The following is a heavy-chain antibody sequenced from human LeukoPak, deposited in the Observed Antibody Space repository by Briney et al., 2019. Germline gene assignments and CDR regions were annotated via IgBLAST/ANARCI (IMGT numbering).Heavy chain of an antibody. CDR2: ISAYNGNT. D-gene: IGHD3-22*01. J-gene: IGHJ4*02. V-gene: IGHV1-18*01. Sequence: ASVKVSCKASGYTFTSYGISWVRQAHGQGLEWMGWISAYNGNTNYAQKLQGRVTMTTDTSTSTAYMELRSLRSDDTALYYCARDPVRAYDSSGYYRYFDYWGQGTLVTVSS. CDR3: ARDPVRAYDSSGYYRYFDY. CDR1: GYTFTSYG.